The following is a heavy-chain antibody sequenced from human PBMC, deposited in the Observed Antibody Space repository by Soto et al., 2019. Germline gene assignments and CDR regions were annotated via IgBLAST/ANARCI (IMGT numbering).Heavy chain of an antibody. D-gene: IGHD2-15*01. J-gene: IGHJ4*02. CDR3: ARDGGNCSGGSCYSGGFDY. CDR2: ISSSSSYT. CDR1: GFTFSDYY. Sequence: QVQLVESGGGLVKPGGSLRLSCAASGFTFSDYYMSWIRQAPGKGLEWVSYISSSSSYTNYADSVKGRFTISRDNAKNSLYLQMNSLRAEDTAVYYCARDGGNCSGGSCYSGGFDYWGQGTLVTVSS. V-gene: IGHV3-11*06.